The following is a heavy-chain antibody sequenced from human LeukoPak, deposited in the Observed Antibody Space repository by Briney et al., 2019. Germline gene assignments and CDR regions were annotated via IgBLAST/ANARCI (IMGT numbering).Heavy chain of an antibody. V-gene: IGHV4-59*01. CDR2: IYYSGST. CDR3: ARYGSGRYQTVYYYMDV. Sequence: PSETLSLTCTVSGGSISSYYWSWVRQPPGKGLEWIGYIYYSGSTNYNPSLKSRVTISVDTSKNQFSLKLSSVTAADTAVYYCARYGSGRYQTVYYYMDVWGKGTTVTISS. CDR1: GGSISSYY. D-gene: IGHD3-10*01. J-gene: IGHJ6*03.